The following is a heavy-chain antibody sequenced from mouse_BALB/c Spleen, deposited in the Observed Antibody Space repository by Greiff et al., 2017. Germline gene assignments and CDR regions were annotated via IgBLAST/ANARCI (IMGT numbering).Heavy chain of an antibody. V-gene: IGHV1S135*01. D-gene: IGHD1-1*02. CDR1: GYSFTGYN. CDR2: IDPYNGGT. CDR3: ARRGGNHAMDY. J-gene: IGHJ4*01. Sequence: EVQLQQSGPELGKPGASVKISCKASGYSFTGYNMYWVKQSHRKSLEWIGYIDPYNGGTSYNQKSKGKATLTVDKSSSTAYMHLNSLTSEDSAIYYCARRGGNHAMDYWGQGTSVTVSS.